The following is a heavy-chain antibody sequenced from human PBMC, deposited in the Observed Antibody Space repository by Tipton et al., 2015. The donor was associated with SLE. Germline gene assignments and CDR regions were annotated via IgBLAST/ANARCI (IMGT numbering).Heavy chain of an antibody. CDR3: ARETPIRAAAAGTIDY. J-gene: IGHJ4*02. CDR1: GYSISSGYY. D-gene: IGHD6-13*01. CDR2: IYHSGST. Sequence: TLSLTCAVSGYSISSGYYWGWIRQPPGKGLEWIGSIYHSGSTYYNPSLKSRVTISVDTSKNQFSLKLSSATAADTAVYYCARETPIRAAAAGTIDYWGQGTLVTVSS. V-gene: IGHV4-38-2*02.